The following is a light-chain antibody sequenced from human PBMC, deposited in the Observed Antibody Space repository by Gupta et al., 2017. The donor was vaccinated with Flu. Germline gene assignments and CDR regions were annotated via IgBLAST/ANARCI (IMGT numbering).Light chain of an antibody. J-gene: IGLJ3*02. CDR2: EVS. V-gene: IGLV2-14*01. CDR3: SSYTSSSTLV. CDR1: SSDVGGYNY. Sequence: LPQPPPGPGSPRQSITLASTATSSDVGGYNYVSWYQQHPGKAPKLMIYEVSNRPSGVSNRFFGSKSGNTASLTISGLQAEDEADYYCSSYTSSSTLVFGGGTKLTVL.